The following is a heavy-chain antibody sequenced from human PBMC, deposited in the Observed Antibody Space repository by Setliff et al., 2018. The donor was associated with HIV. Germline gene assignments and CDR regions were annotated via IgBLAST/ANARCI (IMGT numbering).Heavy chain of an antibody. CDR2: INHSGST. Sequence: SETLSLTCAFYHGSFSGYYWSWVRQPPGKGLEWIGEINHSGSTNYNPSLKSRVTISADTSKKQFSLNVTSVTAADTAVYYCARRGWNGYTAFDCWGQGTLVTVSS. D-gene: IGHD5-12*01. J-gene: IGHJ4*02. CDR1: HGSFSGYY. CDR3: ARRGWNGYTAFDC. V-gene: IGHV4-34*01.